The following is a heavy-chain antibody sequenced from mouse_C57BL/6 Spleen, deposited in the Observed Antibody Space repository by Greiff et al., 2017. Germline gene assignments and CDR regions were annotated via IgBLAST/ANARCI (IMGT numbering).Heavy chain of an antibody. Sequence: VHLVESGPGLVAPSQCLSITCTASGFSFTSYGVSWVRQPPGQGLEWLGVIWGDGSTNYHSALISRLSISKDNTKSQVFLKLNSLQTDDTASYYCAKPGGLWGFAYWGQGTLVTVSA. V-gene: IGHV2-3*01. CDR1: GFSFTSYG. J-gene: IGHJ3*01. CDR2: IWGDGST. D-gene: IGHD1-1*02. CDR3: AKPGGLWGFAY.